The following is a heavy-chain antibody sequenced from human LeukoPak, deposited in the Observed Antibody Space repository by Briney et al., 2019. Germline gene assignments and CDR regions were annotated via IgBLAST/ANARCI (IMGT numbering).Heavy chain of an antibody. CDR3: AKDGIYYDILTGPFDY. CDR2: IYSGGST. Sequence: GGSLRLSCAASGFTVSSNYMSWVRQAPGKGLEWVSVIYSGGSTYYADSVKGRFTISRDNSKNTLYLQMNSLRAEDTAVYYCAKDGIYYDILTGPFDYWGQGTLVTVSS. CDR1: GFTVSSNY. D-gene: IGHD3-9*01. V-gene: IGHV3-53*01. J-gene: IGHJ4*02.